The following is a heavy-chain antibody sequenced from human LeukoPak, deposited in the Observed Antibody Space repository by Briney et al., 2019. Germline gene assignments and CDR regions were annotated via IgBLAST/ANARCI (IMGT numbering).Heavy chain of an antibody. D-gene: IGHD3-9*01. CDR1: GYSFTSYW. CDR2: IYPGDSDT. J-gene: IGHJ3*02. V-gene: IGHV5-51*01. Sequence: GESLKISCKGSGYSFTSYWIGWVRQMPGKGLEWMGIIYPGDSDTRYSPSFQGQVTISADKSISTAYLQWSSLKASDTAMYYCARQEYYDILTGAGEAFDIWGQGTMVTVSS. CDR3: ARQEYYDILTGAGEAFDI.